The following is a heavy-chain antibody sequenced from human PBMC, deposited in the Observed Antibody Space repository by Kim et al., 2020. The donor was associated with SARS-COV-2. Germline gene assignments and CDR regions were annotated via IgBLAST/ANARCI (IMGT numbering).Heavy chain of an antibody. J-gene: IGHJ3*02. D-gene: IGHD2-2*01. CDR3: ARGPKGLYQLLLWSDAFDI. CDR1: GFTFSSYG. Sequence: GGSLRLSCAASGFTFSSYGMHWVRQAPGKGLEWVAVIWYDGSNKYYADSVKGRFTISRDNSKNTLYLQMNSLRAEDTAVYYCARGPKGLYQLLLWSDAFDIWGQGTMVTVSS. CDR2: IWYDGSNK. V-gene: IGHV3-33*01.